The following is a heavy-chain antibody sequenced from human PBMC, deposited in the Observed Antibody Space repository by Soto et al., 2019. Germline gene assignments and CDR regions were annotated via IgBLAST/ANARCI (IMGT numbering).Heavy chain of an antibody. J-gene: IGHJ4*02. D-gene: IGHD1-26*01. Sequence: AGGSLRLSCAVSGFNFSASAMHWVRQASGDGLEWVGRIRTTAYSYAAAYAVSIKGRFIISRDDSKDTTYLQMNSLKAEDTAVYYCAPEGAGFRYWGQGALVTVSS. CDR2: IRTTAYSYAA. CDR1: GFNFSASA. CDR3: APEGAGFRY. V-gene: IGHV3-73*01.